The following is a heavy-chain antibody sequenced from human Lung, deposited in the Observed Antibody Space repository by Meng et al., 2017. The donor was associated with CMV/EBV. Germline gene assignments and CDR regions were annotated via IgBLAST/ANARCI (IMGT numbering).Heavy chain of an antibody. V-gene: IGHV3-15*01. Sequence: GGSLRLSCAASGFTFSDAWMSWVRLAPGKGLEWVGRVKSDTDGGTRYYAAPVKDRFTFSSDDSKNTVYLQMAILKAENTAIYCSTTDWRWGQGALVTVSS. CDR1: GFTFSDAW. CDR2: VKSDTDGGTR. J-gene: IGHJ4*02. CDR3: TTDWR.